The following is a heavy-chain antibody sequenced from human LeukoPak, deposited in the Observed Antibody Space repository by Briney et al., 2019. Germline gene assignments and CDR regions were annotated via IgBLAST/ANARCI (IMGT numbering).Heavy chain of an antibody. CDR1: GVTFSGYG. D-gene: IGHD3-10*01. CDR3: AKEYYYGSGSQEYYFDY. V-gene: IGHV3-30*18. Sequence: QPGGSLRLSCAASGVTFSGYGLRWVRQAPGKGRGWGAVISYGGSNKYYADSVKGGFTISSDNYKNTMYLQMNSLSAEDTAEYHCAKEYYYGSGSQEYYFDYWGQGTLVTVSS. CDR2: ISYGGSNK. J-gene: IGHJ4*02.